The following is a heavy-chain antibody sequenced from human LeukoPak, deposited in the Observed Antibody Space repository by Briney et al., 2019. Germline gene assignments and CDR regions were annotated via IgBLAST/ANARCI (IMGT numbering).Heavy chain of an antibody. D-gene: IGHD3-16*01. CDR3: ARDLFGAFDF. CDR1: GFTFSSYW. Sequence: GGSLRLSCVASGFTFSSYWMHWVRQAPGKGLVWVSRINTDGSSTIYADSVKGPFTISSDNAKNTLYLYMNSLRAEDTAVYYCARDLFGAFDFWGQGTMVTVSS. J-gene: IGHJ3*01. CDR2: INTDGSST. V-gene: IGHV3-74*01.